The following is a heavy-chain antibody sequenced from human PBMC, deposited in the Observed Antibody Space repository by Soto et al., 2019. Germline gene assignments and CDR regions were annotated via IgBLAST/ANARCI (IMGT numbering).Heavy chain of an antibody. D-gene: IGHD2-15*01. CDR3: ARGQNKLGYCSGGSCYSTQYYFDY. CDR1: GYTFTSYG. CDR2: ISAYNGNT. V-gene: IGHV1-18*01. Sequence: ASVKVSCKASGYTFTSYGISWVRQAPGQGLEWMGWISAYNGNTNYAQKLQGRVTMTTDTSTSTAYMELRSLRSDDTAVYYCARGQNKLGYCSGGSCYSTQYYFDYWGQGTLVTVSS. J-gene: IGHJ4*02.